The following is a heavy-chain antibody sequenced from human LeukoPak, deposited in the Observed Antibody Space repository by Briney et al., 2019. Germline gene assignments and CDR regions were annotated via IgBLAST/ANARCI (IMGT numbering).Heavy chain of an antibody. D-gene: IGHD3-16*01. J-gene: IGHJ3*01. CDR3: ARRRERGASDAFAF. Sequence: GGSLRLSCAASGFTFRRFWVHWVRQAPGKGLVWVSRINSDGGSTTYADSVKGRFPISRDIAKNTVYLKMNSQRGEHGAMFYCARRRERGASDAFAFWGQGTMVTVSS. V-gene: IGHV3-74*01. CDR2: INSDGGST. CDR1: GFTFRRFW.